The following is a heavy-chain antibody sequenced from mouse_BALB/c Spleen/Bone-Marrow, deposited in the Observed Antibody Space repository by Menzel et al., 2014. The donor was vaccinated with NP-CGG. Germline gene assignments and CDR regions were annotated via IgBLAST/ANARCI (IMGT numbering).Heavy chain of an antibody. D-gene: IGHD2-10*02. CDR3: ARKYGDY. Sequence: QVQLKESGAELVRPGSSVKISCKASGYPFSSYWMSWVKQRPRQGLEWIGQIYPGDGETNYNGKFKGNATLTADKSSSTAYMQLISLTSEDSAVYFCARKYGDYWGQGTTLTVSS. CDR2: IYPGDGET. V-gene: IGHV1-80*01. J-gene: IGHJ2*01. CDR1: GYPFSSYW.